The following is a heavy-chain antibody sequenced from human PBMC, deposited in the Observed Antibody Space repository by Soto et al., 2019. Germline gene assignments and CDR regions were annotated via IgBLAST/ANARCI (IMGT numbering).Heavy chain of an antibody. J-gene: IGHJ4*02. V-gene: IGHV1-69*06. CDR1: GGTFSSYA. CDR2: IIPIFGTA. CDR3: ARDGIIAARYDY. D-gene: IGHD6-6*01. Sequence: ASVKVSCKASGGTFSSYAISWVRQAPGQGLEWMGGIIPIFGTANYAQKFQGRVTITADKSTSTAYMELSSLRSEDTAVYYCARDGIIAARYDYWGQGTLVTVS.